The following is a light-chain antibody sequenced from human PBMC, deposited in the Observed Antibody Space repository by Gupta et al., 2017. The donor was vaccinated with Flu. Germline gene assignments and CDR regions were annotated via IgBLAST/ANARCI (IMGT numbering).Light chain of an antibody. J-gene: IGLJ1*01. CDR3: ISYAGNKLSGV. V-gene: IGLV2-8*01. CDR1: SCYIGPYND. CDR2: EVS. Sequence: TISCTGTSCYIGPYNDVSWYQQHPGKAPKLIIYEVSKRPSGVPGRFSASKSGNPASLTVSGLQAEDEADYFCISYAGNKLSGVLGTGTRVTVL.